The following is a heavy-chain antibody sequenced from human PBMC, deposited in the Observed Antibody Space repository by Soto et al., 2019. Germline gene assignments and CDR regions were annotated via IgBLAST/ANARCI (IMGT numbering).Heavy chain of an antibody. J-gene: IGHJ4*02. CDR3: AGARITIFGVVPLRFDY. CDR1: GGSISSGGYS. Sequence: LSLTCAVSGGSISSGGYSWSWIRQPPGKGLEWIGYIYHSGSTYYNPSLKSRVTISVDRSKNQFSLKLSSVTAADTAVYYCAGARITIFGVVPLRFDYWGQGTLVTV. D-gene: IGHD3-3*01. V-gene: IGHV4-30-2*01. CDR2: IYHSGST.